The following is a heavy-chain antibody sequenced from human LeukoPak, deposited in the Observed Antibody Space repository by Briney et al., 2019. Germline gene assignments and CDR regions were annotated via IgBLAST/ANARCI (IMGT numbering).Heavy chain of an antibody. CDR2: ISNSGDAT. V-gene: IGHV3-23*01. D-gene: IGHD1-1*01. CDR3: AKAPPYKRYFDY. J-gene: IGHJ4*02. CDR1: GFTFSNYA. Sequence: GGSLRLSCAASGFTFSNYAMSWVRRVPGKGLEWVSTISNSGDATYYADSVKGRFTISRDNSKNTLYLQMNSLRAEDTAVYYCAKAPPYKRYFDYWGQGTLVTVSS.